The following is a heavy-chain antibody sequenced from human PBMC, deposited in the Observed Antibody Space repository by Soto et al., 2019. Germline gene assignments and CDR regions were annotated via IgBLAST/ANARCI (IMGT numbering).Heavy chain of an antibody. CDR1: GYTFTSYA. CDR3: ARVQAVAGTPGYYYYGMDV. CDR2: INAGNGNT. J-gene: IGHJ6*02. Sequence: QVQLVQSGAEVKKPGASVKVSCKASGYTFTSYAMHWVRQAPGQRLEWMGWINAGNGNTKYSQKFQGRVTITRDTSASTAYRELSSLRSEDTAVYYCARVQAVAGTPGYYYYGMDVWGQGTTVTVSS. V-gene: IGHV1-3*01. D-gene: IGHD6-19*01.